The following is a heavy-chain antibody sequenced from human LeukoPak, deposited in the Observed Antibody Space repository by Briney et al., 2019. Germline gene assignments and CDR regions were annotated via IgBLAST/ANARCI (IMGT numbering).Heavy chain of an antibody. CDR1: GGTFSSYA. Sequence: ASVKVSCKASGGTFSSYAISWVRQAPGQGLEWMGGIIPIFGTANYAQKFQGRVTITADKSTSTAYMELSSLRSEDTAVYYCARLLAAAGTSDYWGQGTLVTVSS. CDR2: IIPIFGTA. J-gene: IGHJ4*02. CDR3: ARLLAAAGTSDY. V-gene: IGHV1-69*06. D-gene: IGHD6-13*01.